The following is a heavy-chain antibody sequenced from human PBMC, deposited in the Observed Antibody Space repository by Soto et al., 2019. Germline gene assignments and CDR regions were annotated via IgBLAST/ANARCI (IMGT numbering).Heavy chain of an antibody. J-gene: IGHJ4*02. CDR2: IKEDGGER. V-gene: IGHV3-7*01. CDR3: ARGRLSHDY. D-gene: IGHD2-21*02. Sequence: EVQLVESGGGLVQPGGSLRLSCADSGFTSSTYWMSWVRQAPGKGLEWVANIKEDGGERYYVDSVKGRFTISRDNAKKSLYLQMNSLRAEDTAVYYCARGRLSHDYWGQGTLVTVSS. CDR1: GFTSSTYW.